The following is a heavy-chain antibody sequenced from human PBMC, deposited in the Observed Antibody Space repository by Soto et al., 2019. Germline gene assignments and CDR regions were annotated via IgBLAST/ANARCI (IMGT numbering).Heavy chain of an antibody. V-gene: IGHV4-39*01. CDR1: GGSISSSDFY. J-gene: IGHJ4*02. CDR3: ARHESAGRGPFFGPDF. D-gene: IGHD6-19*01. Sequence: PSETLSLTCTVSGGSISSSDFYWGWVRQPPGMGLEWIGTFYYSGRTYYNPSLKSRVTISVDTSKSQFSLKLSSVTAADTAVYYCARHESAGRGPFFGPDFCGPGPLVTVSS. CDR2: FYYSGRT.